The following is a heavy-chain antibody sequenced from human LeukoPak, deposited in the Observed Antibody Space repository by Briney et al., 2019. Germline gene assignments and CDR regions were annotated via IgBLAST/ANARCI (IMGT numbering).Heavy chain of an antibody. D-gene: IGHD5-24*01. CDR3: ARGQFSTGLNDYGDY. CDR2: INHSGST. Sequence: PSETLSLTCAVYGGSFSGYYWSWIRQPPGKGLEWIGEINHSGSTNYNPSLKSRVTISVDTSKNQFSLKLSSVTAADTAVYYCARGQFSTGLNDYGDYWGQGTLVTVSS. V-gene: IGHV4-34*01. J-gene: IGHJ4*02. CDR1: GGSFSGYY.